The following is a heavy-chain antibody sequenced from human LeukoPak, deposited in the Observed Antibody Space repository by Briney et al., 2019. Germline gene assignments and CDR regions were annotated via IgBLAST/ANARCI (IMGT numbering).Heavy chain of an antibody. CDR1: GAAFTKYG. J-gene: IGHJ4*02. CDR2: ISRSGDIT. CDR3: ATEGFYY. V-gene: IGHV3-23*01. Sequence: PGGSLRLSCAASGAAFTKYGMKWVRQAAGAGLEYISGISRSGDITHYADSVKGRFTISRDKVQNTLHLQMNSLRADDTALYYCATEGFYYWGPGTQVTVSS.